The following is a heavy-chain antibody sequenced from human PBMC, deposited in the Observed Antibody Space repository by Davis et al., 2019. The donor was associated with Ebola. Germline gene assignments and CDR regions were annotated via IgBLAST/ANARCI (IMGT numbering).Heavy chain of an antibody. CDR3: AKDTSNIWFDI. Sequence: GESLKISCAASGFRFSDYWMSWVRQAPGKGLEWVSTLGASADTYYADSVKGRFTISRDNSKNTLYLQMNGLRVEDTAIYYCAKDTSNIWFDIWGQGTNVTVSS. J-gene: IGHJ3*02. V-gene: IGHV3-23*01. CDR2: LGASADT. CDR1: GFRFSDYW. D-gene: IGHD1-26*01.